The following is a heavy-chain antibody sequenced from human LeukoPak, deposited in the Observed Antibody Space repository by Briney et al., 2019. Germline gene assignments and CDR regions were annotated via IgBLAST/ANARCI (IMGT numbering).Heavy chain of an antibody. Sequence: GGSLRLSCAASGFTFSSYAMHWVRQAPGKGLEWVAVISYDGSNKYYADSVKGRFTISRDNAKNSLYLQMNSLRAEDTAVYYCARVEFGLYSSGWYDGWGQGTLVTVSS. J-gene: IGHJ5*02. V-gene: IGHV3-30-3*01. CDR2: ISYDGSNK. CDR3: ARVEFGLYSSGWYDG. CDR1: GFTFSSYA. D-gene: IGHD6-19*01.